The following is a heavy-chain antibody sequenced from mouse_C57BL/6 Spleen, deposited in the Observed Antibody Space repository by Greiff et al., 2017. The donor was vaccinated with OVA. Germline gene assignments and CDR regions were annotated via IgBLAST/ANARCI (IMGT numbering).Heavy chain of an antibody. V-gene: IGHV1-52*01. CDR2: IDPSDSET. CDR3: AREGRGSSFAY. Sequence: QVQLQQPGAELVRPGSSVKLSCKASGYTFTSYWMHWVKQRPIQGLEWIGNIDPSDSETHYNQKFKDKATLTVDKSSSTAYMPLSSLTSEDSAVYSCAREGRGSSFAYWGQGTLVTVSA. D-gene: IGHD3-3*01. CDR1: GYTFTSYW. J-gene: IGHJ3*01.